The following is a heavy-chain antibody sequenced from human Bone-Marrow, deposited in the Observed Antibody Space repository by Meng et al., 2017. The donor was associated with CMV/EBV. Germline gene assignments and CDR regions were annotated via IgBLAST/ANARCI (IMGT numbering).Heavy chain of an antibody. Sequence: KVSCKGSGYSFTSYWIGWVRQMPGKGLEWMGIIYPGDSDTRYSPSFQGQVTISADKSISTAYLQWSSLKASDTAMYYCARHGHSNYVGYYGMDVWGQGTTVTVSS. CDR1: GYSFTSYW. D-gene: IGHD4-11*01. CDR3: ARHGHSNYVGYYGMDV. J-gene: IGHJ6*02. CDR2: IYPGDSDT. V-gene: IGHV5-51*01.